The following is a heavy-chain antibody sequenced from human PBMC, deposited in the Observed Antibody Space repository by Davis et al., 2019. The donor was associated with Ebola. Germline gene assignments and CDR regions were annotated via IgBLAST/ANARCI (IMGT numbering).Heavy chain of an antibody. Sequence: SETLSLTCTVSGGSIISSSSYWGRIRQPPGKGLEWIGEINHSGSTNYNPSLKSRVTISVDTSKNQFSLKLSSVTAADTAVYYCARGPRAYYDILTASYGMDVWGQGTTVTVSS. CDR2: INHSGST. V-gene: IGHV4-39*07. CDR1: GGSIISSSSY. D-gene: IGHD3-9*01. CDR3: ARGPRAYYDILTASYGMDV. J-gene: IGHJ6*02.